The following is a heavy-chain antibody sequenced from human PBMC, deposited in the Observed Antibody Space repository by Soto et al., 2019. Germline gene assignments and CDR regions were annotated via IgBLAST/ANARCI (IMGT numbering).Heavy chain of an antibody. CDR3: ARDRKFSPFDY. CDR1: GFTFSSYS. Sequence: GGSLRLSCAASGFTFSSYSMNWVRQAPGKGLEWVSYISSSSSTIYYADSVKGRFTISRDNAKNSLYLQMNSLRAEDTAVYYCARDRKFSPFDYWGQGTLVTVSS. D-gene: IGHD3-3*01. CDR2: ISSSSSTI. V-gene: IGHV3-48*01. J-gene: IGHJ4*02.